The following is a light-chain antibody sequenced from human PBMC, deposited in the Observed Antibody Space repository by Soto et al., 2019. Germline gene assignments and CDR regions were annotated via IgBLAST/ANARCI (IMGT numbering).Light chain of an antibody. CDR3: QQYNNWAPLT. V-gene: IGKV3-15*01. CDR2: HAS. Sequence: EIVMTQSPATLSVSPGERATLSCRASQSVRSTLDWYQQKPGQAPRLLIYHASTRATGIPARFSGSGSGTDFTITISSLQSEEFAVYYCQQYNNWAPLTFGGGTKVEI. J-gene: IGKJ4*01. CDR1: QSVRST.